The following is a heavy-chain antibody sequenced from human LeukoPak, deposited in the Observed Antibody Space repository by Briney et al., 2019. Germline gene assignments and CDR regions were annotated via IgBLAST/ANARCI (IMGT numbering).Heavy chain of an antibody. V-gene: IGHV3-21*01. CDR2: ISSSSRYI. Sequence: PGGSLRLSCAASGFSFNTYSMNWVRQTPGKGLEWVASISSSSRYIYYADSVKGRFTISRDNAKNSLYLQMNGLRPEDTAVYYCARVPDCSSSSCYTDDAFDIWGQRTMVTVSS. J-gene: IGHJ3*02. D-gene: IGHD2-2*02. CDR3: ARVPDCSSSSCYTDDAFDI. CDR1: GFSFNTYS.